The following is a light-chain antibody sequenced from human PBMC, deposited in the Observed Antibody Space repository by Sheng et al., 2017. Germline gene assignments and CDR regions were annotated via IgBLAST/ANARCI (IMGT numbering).Light chain of an antibody. Sequence: EIVMTQSPATLSLSPGERATLSCRASQSVSSSYLSWYQQKPGQAPRLLIYGASTRATGIPARFSGSGSGTDFTLTISSLQPEDFAVYYCQQDYNLPLYTFGPGDQAGDQT. CDR1: QSVSSSY. CDR2: GAS. V-gene: IGKV3D-7*01. CDR3: QQDYNLPLYT. J-gene: IGKJ2*01.